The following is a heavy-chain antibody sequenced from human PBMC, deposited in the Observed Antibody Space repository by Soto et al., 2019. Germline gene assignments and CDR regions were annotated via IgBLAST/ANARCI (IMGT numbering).Heavy chain of an antibody. Sequence: GGSLRLSCAASGFTFSSYAMTWVRQAPGKGLEWVSGISSGGRTEYADSVKGRFTISRDNSKNTVYLQMNSLRAEDTAVYYCAKDGARYSGSWNYYGTDVWGQGTTVTVSS. CDR1: GFTFSSYA. V-gene: IGHV3-23*01. CDR2: ISSGGRT. D-gene: IGHD6-13*01. CDR3: AKDGARYSGSWNYYGTDV. J-gene: IGHJ6*02.